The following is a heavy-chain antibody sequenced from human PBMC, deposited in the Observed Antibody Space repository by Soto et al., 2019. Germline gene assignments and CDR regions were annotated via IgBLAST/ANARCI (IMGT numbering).Heavy chain of an antibody. V-gene: IGHV4-31*03. CDR1: GGSISSGGYY. D-gene: IGHD3-3*01. J-gene: IGHJ4*02. Sequence: QVQLQESGPGLVKPSQTLSLTCTVSGGSISSGGYYWSWIRQHPGKGLEWIGYIYYSGSTYYNPFLESRVTISVDTSKNQFSLKLSSVTAADTAVYYCARIGPRDGVGNYYFDYWGQGTLVTVSS. CDR2: IYYSGST. CDR3: ARIGPRDGVGNYYFDY.